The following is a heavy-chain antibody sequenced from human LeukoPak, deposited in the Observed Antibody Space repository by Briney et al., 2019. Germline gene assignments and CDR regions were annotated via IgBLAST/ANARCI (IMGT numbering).Heavy chain of an antibody. V-gene: IGHV1-2*02. J-gene: IGHJ4*02. CDR3: ARDVGPYYFDY. Sequence: GASVKVSCKASGYTFTGYYMHWVRQAAGQGLEWMGWINPNSGGTNYAQKFQGSVTKTRDTSISTAYMELSRLRSDDTAVYYCARDVGPYYFDYWGQGTLVTVSS. D-gene: IGHD3/OR15-3a*01. CDR1: GYTFTGYY. CDR2: INPNSGGT.